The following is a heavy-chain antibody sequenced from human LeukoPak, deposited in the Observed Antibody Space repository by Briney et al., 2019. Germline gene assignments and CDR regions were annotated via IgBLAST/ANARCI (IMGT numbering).Heavy chain of an antibody. CDR1: GYTFTSYG. V-gene: IGHV1-69*13. CDR3: ARDRDYDILDY. CDR2: IIPIFGTA. J-gene: IGHJ4*02. D-gene: IGHD3-9*01. Sequence: SVKVSCKASGYTFTSYGISWVRQAPGQGLEWMGGIIPIFGTANYAQKFQGRVTITADESTSTAYMELSSLRSEDTAVYYCARDRDYDILDYWGQGTLVTVSS.